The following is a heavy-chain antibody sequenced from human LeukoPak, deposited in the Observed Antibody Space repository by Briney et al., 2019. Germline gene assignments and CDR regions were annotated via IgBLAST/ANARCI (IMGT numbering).Heavy chain of an antibody. CDR1: GGSISSGGYS. CDR3: ARGRRQLWSKGFDY. J-gene: IGHJ4*02. CDR2: IYHSGST. Sequence: SETLSLTCAVSGGSISSGGYSWSWIRQPPGKGLEWIGYIYHSGSTYYNPSLKSRVTISVDRSKNQFSLKLSSVTAADTAVYYCARGRRQLWSKGFDYWGQGTLVTVSS. D-gene: IGHD5-18*01. V-gene: IGHV4-30-2*01.